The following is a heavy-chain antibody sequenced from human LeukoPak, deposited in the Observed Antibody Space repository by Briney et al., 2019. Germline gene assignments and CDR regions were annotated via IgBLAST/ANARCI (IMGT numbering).Heavy chain of an antibody. CDR2: IIPILGIA. V-gene: IGHV1-69*04. CDR1: GGTFSSYA. J-gene: IGHJ4*02. CDR3: ARDYRYCSSTSCYVSTEGGYFDY. D-gene: IGHD2-2*01. Sequence: GASVKVSCKASGGTFSSYAISWVRQAPGQGLEWMGRIIPILGIANYAQKFQGRVTITADKSTSTAHMELSSLRSEDTAVYYCARDYRYCSSTSCYVSTEGGYFDYWGQGTLVTVSS.